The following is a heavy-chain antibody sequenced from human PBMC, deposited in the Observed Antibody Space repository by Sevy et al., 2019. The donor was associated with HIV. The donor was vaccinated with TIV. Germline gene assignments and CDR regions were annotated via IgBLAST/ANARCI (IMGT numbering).Heavy chain of an antibody. J-gene: IGHJ5*02. Sequence: SETLSLTCAVYGGSFSGYYWSWIRQPPGKGLEWIGEINHSGSTNYNPSLKSRVTISVDTSKNQFSLKLSSVTAADTAVYYCARGKAVAGGPHWFNPWGQGTLVTVSS. CDR3: ARGKAVAGGPHWFNP. CDR2: INHSGST. D-gene: IGHD6-19*01. CDR1: GGSFSGYY. V-gene: IGHV4-34*01.